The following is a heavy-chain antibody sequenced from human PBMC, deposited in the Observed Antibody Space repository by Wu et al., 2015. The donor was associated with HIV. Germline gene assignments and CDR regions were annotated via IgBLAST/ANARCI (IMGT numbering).Heavy chain of an antibody. CDR2: VIPIFTTA. CDR1: GDTFSTYA. V-gene: IGHV1-69*18. D-gene: IGHD2-2*01. CDR3: ARETLGFCTGTSCPSQLLDI. Sequence: QVQLLQSGAEVKKPGSSVKVSCKTSGDTFSTYAITWVRQAPGQGLEWMGRVIPIFTTANYAQKFQGRVTITADESTRTAYMELSRLESADTAVYYCARETLGFCTGTSCPSQLLDIWGQGTMVTVSS. J-gene: IGHJ3*02.